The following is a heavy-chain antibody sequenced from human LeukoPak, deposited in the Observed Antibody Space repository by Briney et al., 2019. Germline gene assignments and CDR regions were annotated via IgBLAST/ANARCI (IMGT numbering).Heavy chain of an antibody. CDR2: ISGSGGST. J-gene: IGHJ3*02. V-gene: IGHV3-23*01. Sequence: GGSLRLSCAASGFTFSSYAMSWVRQAPGKGLEWVSAISGSGGSTYYADSVKSRFTISRDNSKNTLYLQMNSLRAEDTAVYYCAKSPRGGSCWDAFDIWGQGTMVTVSS. CDR3: AKSPRGGSCWDAFDI. D-gene: IGHD2-15*01. CDR1: GFTFSSYA.